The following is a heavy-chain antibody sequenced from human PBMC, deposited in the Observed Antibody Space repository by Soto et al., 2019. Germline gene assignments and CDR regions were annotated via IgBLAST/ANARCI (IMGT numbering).Heavy chain of an antibody. Sequence: EVQLVESGGGQVQPGGSLRLSCAASGVIATAKYMNWVRQAPGGVLEWVAVIYNSGSTYHADSVKGRFTISRHDSKNTLYLQMDSLRPEDTAVYYCARANDLNPFDIWGQGTMVTVSS. CDR1: GVIATAKY. V-gene: IGHV3-53*04. D-gene: IGHD1-1*01. CDR2: IYNSGST. CDR3: ARANDLNPFDI. J-gene: IGHJ3*02.